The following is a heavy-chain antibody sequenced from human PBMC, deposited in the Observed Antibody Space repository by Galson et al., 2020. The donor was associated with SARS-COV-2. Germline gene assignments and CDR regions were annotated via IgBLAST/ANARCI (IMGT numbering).Heavy chain of an antibody. CDR1: GGSISSYY. D-gene: IGHD4-17*01. J-gene: IGHJ4*02. CDR3: ARHGDYSLYYFDF. CDR2: IYSSGST. V-gene: IGHV4-59*08. Sequence: TLSLTCTVSGGSISSYYWSWIRQPPGKGLEWIGYIYSSGSTNYNPSLKSRVTISVDTTKNQFSLKLSSVTAADTAVYYCARHGDYSLYYFDFWGQGTLVTVSS.